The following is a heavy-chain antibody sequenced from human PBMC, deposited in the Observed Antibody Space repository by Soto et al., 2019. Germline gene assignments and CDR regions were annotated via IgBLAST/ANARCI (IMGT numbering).Heavy chain of an antibody. J-gene: IGHJ4*02. CDR2: ISYDGSNK. Sequence: RLSCAASGFTFSSYAMHWVRQAPGKGLEWVAVISYDGSNKYYADSVKGRFTISRDNSKNTLYLQMNSLRAEDTAVYYCATIAAAGTLDYWGQGTLVTVS. CDR3: ATIAAAGTLDY. CDR1: GFTFSSYA. D-gene: IGHD6-13*01. V-gene: IGHV3-30-3*01.